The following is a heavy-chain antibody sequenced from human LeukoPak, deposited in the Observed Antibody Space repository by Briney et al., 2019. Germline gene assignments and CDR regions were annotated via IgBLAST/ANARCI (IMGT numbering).Heavy chain of an antibody. CDR3: TTGHSSSFQY. CDR1: GFTFSNAW. D-gene: IGHD6-6*01. V-gene: IGHV3-15*01. J-gene: IGHJ4*02. Sequence: GGSLRLSCAASGFTFSNAWMSWVRQAPGKGLEWVGRLKSKTDGGTTDYAAPVKGRLTILRDDSKNTRYLQMNSLKTEDTAVYYCTTGHSSSFQYWGQGTLVTVSS. CDR2: LKSKTDGGTT.